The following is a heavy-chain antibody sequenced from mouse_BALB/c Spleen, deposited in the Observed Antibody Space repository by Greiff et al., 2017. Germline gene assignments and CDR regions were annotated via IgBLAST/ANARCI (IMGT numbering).Heavy chain of an antibody. J-gene: IGHJ1*01. Sequence: VQLKESGGGLVKPGGSLKLSCAASGFTFSSYTMSWVRQTPEKRLEWVATISSGGSYTYYPDSVKGRFTISRDDAKNNLYLQMSSLKSEDTAMYYCARDGRYGSSPYWYFDVWGAGTTVTVSS. CDR3: ARDGRYGSSPYWYFDV. V-gene: IGHV5-6-4*01. D-gene: IGHD1-1*01. CDR2: ISSGGSYT. CDR1: GFTFSSYT.